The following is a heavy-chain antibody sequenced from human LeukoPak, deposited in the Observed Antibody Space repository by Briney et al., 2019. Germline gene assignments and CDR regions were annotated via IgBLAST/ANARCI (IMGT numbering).Heavy chain of an antibody. CDR1: GFTFSSYA. CDR3: AKEVGATTSGSYDAFDI. D-gene: IGHD1-26*01. J-gene: IGHJ3*02. V-gene: IGHV3-23*01. CDR2: ISGSGGST. Sequence: GGSLRLSCAASGFTFSSYAMSWVRQALGKGLEWVSAISGSGGSTYYADSVKGRFTISRDNSKNTLYLQMSSLRAEDTAVYYCAKEVGATTSGSYDAFDIWGQGTMVTVSS.